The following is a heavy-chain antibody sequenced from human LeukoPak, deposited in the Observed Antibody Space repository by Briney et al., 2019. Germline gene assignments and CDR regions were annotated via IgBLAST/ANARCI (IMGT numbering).Heavy chain of an antibody. CDR1: GYTFTSYY. Sequence: ASVKVSCKASGYTFTSYYMHWVRQAPGQGLEWMGIINPSGGSTSYAQKFQGRVTMTRDMSTSTVYMELSSLRSEDTAVYYCARVLGGDNDAFDIWGQGTMVTVSS. J-gene: IGHJ3*02. CDR3: ARVLGGDNDAFDI. D-gene: IGHD2-21*02. CDR2: INPSGGST. V-gene: IGHV1-46*01.